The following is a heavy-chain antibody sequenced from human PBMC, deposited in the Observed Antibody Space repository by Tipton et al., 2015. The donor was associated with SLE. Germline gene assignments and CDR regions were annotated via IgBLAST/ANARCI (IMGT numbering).Heavy chain of an antibody. CDR1: GVSVSSYY. D-gene: IGHD5-12*01. CDR3: ARHELVAAKADY. J-gene: IGHJ4*02. V-gene: IGHV4-4*08. CDR2: VSPSGNT. Sequence: TLSLTCTVSGVSVSSYYWSWIRQPPGKGLEWSGYVSPSGNTNDNPSLNSRVTVSVDTSTNQVSLKLTSVTAADTAVYYCARHELVAAKADYWGQGTLVTVAS.